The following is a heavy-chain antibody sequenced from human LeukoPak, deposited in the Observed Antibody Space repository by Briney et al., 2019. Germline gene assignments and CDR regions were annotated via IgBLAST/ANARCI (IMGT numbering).Heavy chain of an antibody. V-gene: IGHV3-30*04. CDR3: AKDNLRWGLHDY. Sequence: GRSLRLSCAASGFTFSIYAMHWVRQAPGKGLEWVAVISNDGSDKYYADSVKGRFTISRDNSKNTLYLQMNSLRAEDTAVYYCAKDNLRWGLHDYWGQGTLVTVSS. J-gene: IGHJ4*02. CDR1: GFTFSIYA. CDR2: ISNDGSDK. D-gene: IGHD4-23*01.